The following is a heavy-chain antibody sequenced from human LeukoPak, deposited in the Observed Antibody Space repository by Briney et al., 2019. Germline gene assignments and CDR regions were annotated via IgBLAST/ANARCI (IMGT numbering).Heavy chain of an antibody. CDR3: ARAIVGATRHWFDP. CDR1: GYTFTSYG. Sequence: ASVKVSCKASGYTFTSYGISWVRQAPGQGLEWMGWISAYNGNTNYAQKLQGRVTMTADTSTSTAYMELRSLRSDDTAVYYCARAIVGATRHWFDPWGQGTLVTVSS. CDR2: ISAYNGNT. J-gene: IGHJ5*02. D-gene: IGHD1-26*01. V-gene: IGHV1-18*01.